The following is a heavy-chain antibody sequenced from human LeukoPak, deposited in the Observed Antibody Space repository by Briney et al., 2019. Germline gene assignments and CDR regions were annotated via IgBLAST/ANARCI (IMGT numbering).Heavy chain of an antibody. CDR1: GGTFSSYT. D-gene: IGHD5-12*01. CDR2: IIPILGIA. CDR3: ARGTRGYSGYVLGGSYYYYMDV. V-gene: IGHV1-69*02. J-gene: IGHJ6*03. Sequence: SVKVSCKASGGTFSSYTISWVRQAPGQGLEWMGRIIPILGIANYAQKFQGRVTITADKSTSTAYMELSSLRSEDTAVYYCARGTRGYSGYVLGGSYYYYMDVWGKGTTVTVSS.